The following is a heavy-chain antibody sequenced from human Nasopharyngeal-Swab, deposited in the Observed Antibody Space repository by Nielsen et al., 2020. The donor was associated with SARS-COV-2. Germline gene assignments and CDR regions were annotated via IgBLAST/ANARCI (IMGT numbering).Heavy chain of an antibody. CDR2: IYYSGIT. CDR1: GGSISSYY. D-gene: IGHD4-17*01. CDR3: ASGAYGDYGSYYYYYGMDV. Sequence: SETLSLTCTVSGGSISSYYWSWFRQPPGKGLEWIRYIYYSGITSYNPSLKSRVTISVDTSKNQFSLKLSSVTAADTAVYYCASGAYGDYGSYYYYYGMDVWGQGTTVTVSS. V-gene: IGHV4-59*08. J-gene: IGHJ6*02.